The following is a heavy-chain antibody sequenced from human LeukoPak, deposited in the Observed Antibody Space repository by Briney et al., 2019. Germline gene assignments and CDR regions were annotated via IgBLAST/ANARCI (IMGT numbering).Heavy chain of an antibody. D-gene: IGHD6-13*01. CDR3: AREREGSSWYDNAFDI. CDR1: GGSLSGYY. CDR2: INHSGST. Sequence: SETLSLTCAVYGGSLSGYYWSWIRQPPGKGLEWIGEINHSGSTNYNPSLKSRVTISVDTSKNQFSLKLSSVTAADTAVYYCAREREGSSWYDNAFDIWGQGTMVTVSS. J-gene: IGHJ3*02. V-gene: IGHV4-34*01.